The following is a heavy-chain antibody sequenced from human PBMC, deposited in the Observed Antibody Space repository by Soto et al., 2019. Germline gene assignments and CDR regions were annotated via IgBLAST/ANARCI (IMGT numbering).Heavy chain of an antibody. V-gene: IGHV3-11*01. J-gene: IGHJ6*02. CDR1: GFTFSDHY. D-gene: IGHD1-1*01. CDR2: ISSSGNSM. CDR3: ARDRDWNYHYYYGLDV. Sequence: QVQLVESGGGLVMPGESLRLSCAASGFTFSDHYMSWIRQAPGKGLEWVSYISSSGNSMYYADSVKGRFTVSRDNAENSLYLQMNSLRAADTAVYYCARDRDWNYHYYYGLDVWGQGTTVTVSS.